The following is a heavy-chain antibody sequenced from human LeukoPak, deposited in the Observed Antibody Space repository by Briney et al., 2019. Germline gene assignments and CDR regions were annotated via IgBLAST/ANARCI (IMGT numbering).Heavy chain of an antibody. Sequence: SVKVSCKTSVGTFSNYAITWVRQAPGQGLEWMGGIIPIFGTATYAQKFQGRVSITADESTSTAYMELSGLRSEDTAVYYCARLTQYCSGDSCSDYWGQGTLVTVSS. J-gene: IGHJ4*02. V-gene: IGHV1-69*13. CDR1: VGTFSNYA. D-gene: IGHD2-15*01. CDR3: ARLTQYCSGDSCSDY. CDR2: IIPIFGTA.